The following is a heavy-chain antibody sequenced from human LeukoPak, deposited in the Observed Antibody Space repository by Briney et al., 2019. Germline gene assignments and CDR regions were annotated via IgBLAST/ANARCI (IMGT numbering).Heavy chain of an antibody. J-gene: IGHJ6*02. CDR2: ISSSSSTI. V-gene: IGHV3-48*02. Sequence: GGSLRLSCAASGFTFSSYSMTWVRQAPGKGLEWVSYISSSSSTIYYADSVKGRFTISRDNAKNSLYLQMNSLRDEDTAVYYCARVRRITIFGVAHYGMDVWGQGTTVTVSS. CDR3: ARVRRITIFGVAHYGMDV. D-gene: IGHD3-3*01. CDR1: GFTFSSYS.